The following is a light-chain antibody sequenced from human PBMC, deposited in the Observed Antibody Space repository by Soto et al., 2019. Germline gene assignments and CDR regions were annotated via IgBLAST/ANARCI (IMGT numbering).Light chain of an antibody. CDR3: QQYGSSPLT. CDR1: QSVSSSC. J-gene: IGKJ4*01. V-gene: IGKV3-20*01. Sequence: EIVLTQSPGTLSLSPGERATLSCRASQSVSSSCLAWYQQKPGQAPRLLIYGASSRATGIPDRFSGSGSGTDFTLTIRRLEPEDFAVYYXQQYGSSPLTFGGGTKVEIK. CDR2: GAS.